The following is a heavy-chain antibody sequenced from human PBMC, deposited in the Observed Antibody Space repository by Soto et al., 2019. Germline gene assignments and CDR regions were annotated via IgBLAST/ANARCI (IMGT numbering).Heavy chain of an antibody. CDR1: GHSVSSNSAA. CDR3: ARDQVPQARPDYYYYYMDV. D-gene: IGHD6-6*01. V-gene: IGHV6-1*01. Sequence: SQTLSLTCAISGHSVSSNSAAWNWIRQSPSRGLEWLGRTYYRSKWYNDYAGSVKSRITINPDTSKNQFSLQLNSVTPEDTAVYYCARDQVPQARPDYYYYYMDVWGKGTTVTVSS. CDR2: TYYRSKWYN. J-gene: IGHJ6*03.